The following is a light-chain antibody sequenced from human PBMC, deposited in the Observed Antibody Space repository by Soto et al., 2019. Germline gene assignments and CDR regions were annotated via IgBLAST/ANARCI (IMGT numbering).Light chain of an antibody. V-gene: IGKV3-15*01. Sequence: EIVMTQSPAILSVSPGERATLSCRASQSVSGNLAWYQQTPGQPPRLLIYAATTRAPGVPDRFSGSGSGTDFSLTISSLQSEDFVVYYCQQYNNWPPETFGQGTKVDIK. CDR1: QSVSGN. CDR3: QQYNNWPPET. J-gene: IGKJ2*01. CDR2: AAT.